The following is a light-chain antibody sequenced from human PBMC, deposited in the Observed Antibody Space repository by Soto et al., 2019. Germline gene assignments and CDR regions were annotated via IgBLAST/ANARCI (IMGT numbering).Light chain of an antibody. CDR3: QQYGSSPPIT. V-gene: IGKV3-20*01. CDR2: GAS. CDR1: QSVSNNY. Sequence: EIVFTQSPGTLSLSPGERATLSCRAIQSVSNNYLAWYQQKPGQAPRLLIYGASSRATGIPDRFSGSGSGTDFTLTISRLEPEDFAVYYCQQYGSSPPITFGQGTRLEIK. J-gene: IGKJ5*01.